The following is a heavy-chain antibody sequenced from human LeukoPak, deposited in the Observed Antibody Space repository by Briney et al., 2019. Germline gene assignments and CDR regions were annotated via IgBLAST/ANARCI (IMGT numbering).Heavy chain of an antibody. D-gene: IGHD6-13*01. CDR1: GFTFSSYA. V-gene: IGHV3-30*04. J-gene: IGHJ4*02. Sequence: GGSLRLSCAASGFTFSSYAMHWVRQAPGKGLEWVAVISYDGSNKYYADSVKGRFTISRDNSKNTLYLQMNGLRAEDTAVYYCARSIAAAVPSNDYWGQGTLVTVSS. CDR2: ISYDGSNK. CDR3: ARSIAAAVPSNDY.